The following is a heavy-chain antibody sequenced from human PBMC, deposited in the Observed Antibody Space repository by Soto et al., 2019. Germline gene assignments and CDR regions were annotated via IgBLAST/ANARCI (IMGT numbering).Heavy chain of an antibody. CDR2: IGTDGNT. J-gene: IGHJ4*01. CDR1: GFTFNSYA. Sequence: PVGSLRLSFAASGFTFNSYAMNWVRQAPGKGLAWVSAIGTDGNTYYANSVKGRFTISRDNSRTTLYLQMNSLRVEDTALYYCVRKYPGTRPFDYWGQGTLVTVS. V-gene: IGHV3-23*01. CDR3: VRKYPGTRPFDY. D-gene: IGHD2-2*01.